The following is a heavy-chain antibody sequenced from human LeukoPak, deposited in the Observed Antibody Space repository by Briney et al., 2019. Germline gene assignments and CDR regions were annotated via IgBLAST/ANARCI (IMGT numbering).Heavy chain of an antibody. CDR3: AKDYSASQLVPLYYFNC. J-gene: IGHJ4*02. D-gene: IGHD6-6*01. CDR2: ISYDGSNK. CDR1: GFTFSSYG. V-gene: IGHV3-30*18. Sequence: GRSLRLSCAASGFTFSSYGMHWVRQAPGKGLEWVAVISYDGSNKYYADSVKGRFTISRDNSKNTLYLQMNSLRAEDTAVYFSAKDYSASQLVPLYYFNCWGQGSLVTVSS.